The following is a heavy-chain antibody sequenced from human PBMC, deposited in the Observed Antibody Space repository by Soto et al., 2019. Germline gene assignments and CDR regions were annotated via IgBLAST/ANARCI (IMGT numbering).Heavy chain of an antibody. J-gene: IGHJ6*02. CDR2: IYYSGST. V-gene: IGHV4-59*12. Sequence: SETLSLTCTVSGGSISSYYWSWIRQPPGKGLEWIGYIYYSGSTNYNPSLKSRVTISVDTSKNQFSLKLSSVTAADTAVYYCARGPTTVTTRYYYYGMDVWGQGTTVTVSS. D-gene: IGHD4-17*01. CDR1: GGSISSYY. CDR3: ARGPTTVTTRYYYYGMDV.